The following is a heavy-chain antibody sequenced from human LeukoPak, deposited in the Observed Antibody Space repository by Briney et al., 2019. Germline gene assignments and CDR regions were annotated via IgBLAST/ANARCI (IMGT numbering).Heavy chain of an antibody. V-gene: IGHV1-8*01. CDR1: GYTFNGYD. J-gene: IGHJ4*02. CDR2: MNPNTGDT. D-gene: IGHD1-26*01. Sequence: ASVKVSCKASGYTFNGYDINWVRQATGQGLEWMGWMNPNTGDTGYAQKFQGRVTMTRNTSIDTAYMELSGLKSEDTAVYYCTRDSLSGSSRDYWGQGTLVTVSS. CDR3: TRDSLSGSSRDY.